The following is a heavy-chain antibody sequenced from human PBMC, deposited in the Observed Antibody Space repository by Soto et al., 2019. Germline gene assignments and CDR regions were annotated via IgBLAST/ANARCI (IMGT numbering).Heavy chain of an antibody. Sequence: EVQLVESGGGLVQPGGSLRLSCAASGFTFSSYWMSWVRQAPGKGLEWVAHTRQDGGQEYYVDSVKGRFTISRDNAKNSLYLQMNSLRVEDTAVYHCARYPNPTVAGLPFDLWGQGTLVTVSS. CDR1: GFTFSSYW. CDR2: TRQDGGQE. CDR3: ARYPNPTVAGLPFDL. D-gene: IGHD6-19*01. J-gene: IGHJ4*02. V-gene: IGHV3-7*03.